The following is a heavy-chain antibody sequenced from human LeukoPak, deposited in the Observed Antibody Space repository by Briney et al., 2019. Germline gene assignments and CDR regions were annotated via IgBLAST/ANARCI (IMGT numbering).Heavy chain of an antibody. CDR3: ARDLSLSFNWNYYYFDY. J-gene: IGHJ4*02. CDR1: GFTFGSYS. D-gene: IGHD1-7*01. CDR2: VSSTGDTI. Sequence: GGSLRLSCAASGFTFGSYSMNWVRQAPGKGLEWVSYVSSTGDTIYYADSVKGRFTISRDNAKNSLYLQMNSLRAEDTAVYYCARDLSLSFNWNYYYFDYWGQGTLVTVSS. V-gene: IGHV3-48*01.